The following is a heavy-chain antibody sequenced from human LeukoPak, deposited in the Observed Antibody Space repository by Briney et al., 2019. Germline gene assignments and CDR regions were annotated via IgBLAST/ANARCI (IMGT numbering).Heavy chain of an antibody. CDR2: ISYDGSNK. CDR3: AKVGVPAVMELGTRGVATTIELDY. Sequence: GGSLRLSCVASGFTFSSRDWMTWVRQAPGKGLEWVAVISYDGSNKYYADSVKGRFTISRDNSKNALYLQMNSLRADDTAVYYCAKVGVPAVMELGTRGVATTIELDYWGQGTLVTVSS. V-gene: IGHV3-30*18. D-gene: IGHD2-2*01. J-gene: IGHJ4*02. CDR1: GFTFSSRDW.